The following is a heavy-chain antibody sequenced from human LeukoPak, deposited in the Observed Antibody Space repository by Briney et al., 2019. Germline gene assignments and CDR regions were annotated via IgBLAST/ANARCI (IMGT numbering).Heavy chain of an antibody. D-gene: IGHD3-9*01. CDR2: FDPEDGET. CDR3: AREDAYYDILTGYQAHYFGY. J-gene: IGHJ4*02. Sequence: ASVKVSCKVSGYTLTELSMHWVRQAPGKGLEWMGGFDPEDGETIYAQKFQGRVTITRDTSASTAYMELSSLRSEDTAVYYCAREDAYYDILTGYQAHYFGYWGQGTLVTVSS. V-gene: IGHV1-24*01. CDR1: GYTLTELS.